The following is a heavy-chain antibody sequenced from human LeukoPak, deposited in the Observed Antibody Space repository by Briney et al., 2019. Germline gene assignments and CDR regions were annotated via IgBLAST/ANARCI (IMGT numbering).Heavy chain of an antibody. CDR3: ARASPPRRISSRYYFDY. J-gene: IGHJ4*02. D-gene: IGHD3-3*02. Sequence: ASVKVSCKASGYTFTGYYMHWVRQAPGQGLEWMGCINPNSGGTNYAQKFQGRVTMTRDTSISTAYMELSRLRSDDTAVYYCARASPPRRISSRYYFDYWGQGTLVTVSS. CDR1: GYTFTGYY. CDR2: INPNSGGT. V-gene: IGHV1-2*02.